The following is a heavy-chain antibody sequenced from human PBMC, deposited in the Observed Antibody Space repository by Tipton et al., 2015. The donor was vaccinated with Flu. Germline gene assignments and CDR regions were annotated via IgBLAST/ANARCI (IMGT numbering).Heavy chain of an antibody. J-gene: IGHJ6*02. CDR1: GGSINSYY. CDR2: VYYSGST. V-gene: IGHV4-59*01. Sequence: TLSLTCTVSGGSINSYYWSWIRQSPGKVLEWIGNVYYSGSTSYDPSFKSRVTILVDTSKNQFSLKLSSVTAADTAVYYCARDNLLQSGGIRPYYYYAMDVWGQGTTVIVSS. CDR3: ARDNLLQSGGIRPYYYYAMDV. D-gene: IGHD3-16*02.